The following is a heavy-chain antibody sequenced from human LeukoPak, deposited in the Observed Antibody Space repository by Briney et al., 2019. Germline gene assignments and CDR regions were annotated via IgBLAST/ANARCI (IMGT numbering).Heavy chain of an antibody. CDR1: GGSVSSGSYY. V-gene: IGHV4-61*01. CDR3: ARGDVVWFFIDY. CDR2: IYYSGST. D-gene: IGHD3-10*01. Sequence: DPSETLSLTCTVSGGSVSSGSYYWSWIRQPPGKGLEWIGYIYYSGSTNYNPSLKSRVTISVDTSKNQFSLKLSSVTAADTAVYYCARGDVVWFFIDYWGQGTLVTVSS. J-gene: IGHJ4*02.